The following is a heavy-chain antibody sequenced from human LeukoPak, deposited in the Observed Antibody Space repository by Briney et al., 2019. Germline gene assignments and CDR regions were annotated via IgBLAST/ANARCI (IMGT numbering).Heavy chain of an antibody. Sequence: GGSLRLSCAASGFAFSDHNMDWVRQAPGEGLEWVARIRNKANGYTTEYAASVKGRFTISGDDSENSLYLQMNSLRAEDTAVYYCAKDVYYDILASAFDIWGQGTMVTVSS. CDR1: GFAFSDHN. J-gene: IGHJ3*02. D-gene: IGHD3-9*01. CDR2: IRNKANGYTT. V-gene: IGHV3-72*01. CDR3: AKDVYYDILASAFDI.